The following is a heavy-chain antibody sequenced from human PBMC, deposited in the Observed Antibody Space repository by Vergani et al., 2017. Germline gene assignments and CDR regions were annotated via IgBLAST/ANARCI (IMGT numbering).Heavy chain of an antibody. D-gene: IGHD2-15*01. CDR3: ARIGYCSGGSCYWVEGDPNYYYYYYMDV. J-gene: IGHJ6*03. Sequence: QVQLVQSGAEVKKPGASVKVSCKASGYTFTSYDINLVRQATGQGLEWMGWMNPNSGNTGYAQKFQGRVTMTRNTSISTAYMELSSLRSEDTAVYYCARIGYCSGGSCYWVEGDPNYYYYYYMDVWGKGTTVTVSS. V-gene: IGHV1-8*01. CDR2: MNPNSGNT. CDR1: GYTFTSYD.